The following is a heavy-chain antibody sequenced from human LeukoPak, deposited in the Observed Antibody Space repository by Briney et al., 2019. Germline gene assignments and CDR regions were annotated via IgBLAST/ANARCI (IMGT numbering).Heavy chain of an antibody. V-gene: IGHV4-61*01. J-gene: IGHJ4*02. D-gene: IGHD3-10*01. CDR2: IYYSGST. CDR3: ARSPGGFDY. Sequence: NPSETLSLTCTVSGGSISSGSYYWSWIRQPPGKGLEWIGYIYYSGSTNYNPSLKSRVTISVDTSKNQFSLKLSSVAAADTAVYYCARSPGGFDYWGQGTLVTVSS. CDR1: GGSISSGSYY.